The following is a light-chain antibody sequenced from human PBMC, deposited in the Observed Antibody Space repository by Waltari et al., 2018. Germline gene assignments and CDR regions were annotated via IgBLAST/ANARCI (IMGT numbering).Light chain of an antibody. J-gene: IGLJ3*02. CDR1: SSDVGFYNY. CDR3: YSSTTRGTWV. V-gene: IGLV2-14*03. Sequence: QSALTQPASVSGSPGQSITISCTGTSSDVGFYNYVSWYQHHPGKAPKLIIYYVIQWPSRVSNRFSGSKSGNTASLTISGLQAEDEADYYCYSSTTRGTWVFGGGTRLTVL. CDR2: YVI.